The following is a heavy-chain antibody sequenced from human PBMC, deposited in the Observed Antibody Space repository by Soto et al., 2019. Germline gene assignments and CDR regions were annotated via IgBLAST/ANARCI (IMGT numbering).Heavy chain of an antibody. V-gene: IGHV3-23*01. J-gene: IGHJ4*02. CDR2: ISGSGGST. CDR3: AKTGFGFLEWLSFFDY. Sequence: GGSLRLSCAASGFTFSSYAMSWVRQAPGKGLEWVSAISGSGGSTYYADSVKGRFTISRDNSKNTLYLQMNSLRAEDTAVYYCAKTGFGFLEWLSFFDYWGQGTLVTVSS. CDR1: GFTFSSYA. D-gene: IGHD3-3*01.